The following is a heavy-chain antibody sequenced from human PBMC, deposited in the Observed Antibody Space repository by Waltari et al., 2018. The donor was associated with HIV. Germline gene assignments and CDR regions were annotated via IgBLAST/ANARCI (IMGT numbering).Heavy chain of an antibody. J-gene: IGHJ4*02. CDR3: VRAAIYSRGCFDY. Sequence: QVQLVQSGAEVKKPGASVKVSCKASGYTFTSYDINWGRQATGQGLEWMGWMNPNSGDTGYAQKFQGRSTMTSNTSISTVYMELSSLTSEETAVYYCVRAAIYSRGCFDYWGQGTLVTVSS. CDR1: GYTFTSYD. CDR2: MNPNSGDT. V-gene: IGHV1-8*01. D-gene: IGHD6-19*01.